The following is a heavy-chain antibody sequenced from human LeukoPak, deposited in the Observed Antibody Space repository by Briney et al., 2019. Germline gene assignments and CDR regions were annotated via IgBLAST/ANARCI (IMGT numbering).Heavy chain of an antibody. CDR3: AREVTGYCTNGVCYKGAFDY. V-gene: IGHV3-48*03. CDR2: ISSSGSTI. Sequence: PGGSLRLSRAASGFTFSSYEMNWVRQAPGKGLEWVSYISSSGSTIYYADSVKGRFTISRDNAKNSLYLQMNSLRAEDTAVYYCAREVTGYCTNGVCYKGAFDYWGQGTLVTVSS. J-gene: IGHJ4*02. CDR1: GFTFSSYE. D-gene: IGHD2-8*01.